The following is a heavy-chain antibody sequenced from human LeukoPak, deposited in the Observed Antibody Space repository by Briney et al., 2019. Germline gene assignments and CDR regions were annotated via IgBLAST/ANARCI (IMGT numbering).Heavy chain of an antibody. CDR1: GYTFTVYY. Sequence: GASVTVSCKASGYTFTVYYMHWVRQAPGQGLEWMGWINPNSGGTNYAQKFQGRVTMTRDTSISTAYMELSRLRSDDTAVYYCARGRTMVRGVEVYYYYYYMDVWGKGTTVTVSS. D-gene: IGHD3-10*01. CDR3: ARGRTMVRGVEVYYYYYYMDV. CDR2: INPNSGGT. J-gene: IGHJ6*03. V-gene: IGHV1-2*02.